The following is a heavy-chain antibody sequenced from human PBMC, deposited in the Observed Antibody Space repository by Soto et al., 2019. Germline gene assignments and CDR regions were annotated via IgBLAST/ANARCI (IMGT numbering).Heavy chain of an antibody. CDR2: IIPILGIA. CDR1: GGTFSSYT. V-gene: IGHV1-69*02. D-gene: IGHD3-3*01. CDR3: ASSPREIQLYDFWSGYFN. J-gene: IGHJ4*02. Sequence: WASVKVSCKASGGTFSSYTISWVRQAPGQGLEWMGRIIPILGIANYAQKFQGRVTITADKSTSTAYMELSSLRSEDTAVYYCASSPREIQLYDFWSGYFNWGQGTLVTVSS.